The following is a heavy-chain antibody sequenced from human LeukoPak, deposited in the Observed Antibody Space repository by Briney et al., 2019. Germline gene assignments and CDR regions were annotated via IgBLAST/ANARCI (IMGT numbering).Heavy chain of an antibody. D-gene: IGHD4-17*01. CDR2: INHSGST. Sequence: SETLSLTCTVSGGSISSSSYYWGWIRQPPGKGLEWIGEINHSGSTNYNPSLKSRVTISVDTSKNQFSLKLSSVTAADTAVYYCARVDYGDYVKGAFDIWGQGTMVTVSS. V-gene: IGHV4-39*07. CDR3: ARVDYGDYVKGAFDI. CDR1: GGSISSSSYY. J-gene: IGHJ3*02.